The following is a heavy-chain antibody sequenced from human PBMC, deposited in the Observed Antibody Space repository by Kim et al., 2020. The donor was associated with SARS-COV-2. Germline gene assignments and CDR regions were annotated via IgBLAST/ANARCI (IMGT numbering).Heavy chain of an antibody. J-gene: IGHJ4*02. CDR2: IYYSGST. V-gene: IGHV4-31*03. CDR3: ARAGLMIRPQPDEYYFDY. CDR1: GGSISSGGYY. D-gene: IGHD3-16*01. Sequence: SETLSLTCTVSGGSISSGGYYWSWIRQHPGKGLEWIGYIYYSGSTYYNPSLKSRVTISVDTSKNQFSLKLSSVTAADTAVYYCARAGLMIRPQPDEYYFDYWGQGTLVTVSS.